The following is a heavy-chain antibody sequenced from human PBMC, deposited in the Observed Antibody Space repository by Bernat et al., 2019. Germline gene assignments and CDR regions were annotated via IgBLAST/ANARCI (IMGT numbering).Heavy chain of an antibody. V-gene: IGHV1-2*06. CDR3: ARDRGYCSSTSCSWAYYYYMDV. D-gene: IGHD2-2*01. Sequence: QVQLVQSGAEVKKPGASVKVSCKASGYTFTGYYMHWVRQAPGQGLEWMGRINPNSGGTNYAQKFQGRVTMTRDTSISTAYMELSRLRSDDTAVYYCARDRGYCSSTSCSWAYYYYMDVWGKGTTVTVSS. CDR2: INPNSGGT. CDR1: GYTFTGYY. J-gene: IGHJ6*03.